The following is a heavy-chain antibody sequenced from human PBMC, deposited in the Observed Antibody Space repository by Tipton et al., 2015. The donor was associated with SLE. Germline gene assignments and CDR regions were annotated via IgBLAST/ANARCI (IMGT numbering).Heavy chain of an antibody. J-gene: IGHJ4*02. CDR2: IFYSGST. Sequence: TLSLTCTVSGGSINNRNYYWGWIRQPPGKGLEWIGSIFYSGSTHYNPSLKSRVTISVDTSKNQFSLNLSSATAADTAVYYCARQRDGSRELLSADYWGQGTLVTVSS. D-gene: IGHD3-10*01. CDR1: GGSINNRNYY. CDR3: ARQRDGSRELLSADY. V-gene: IGHV4-39*07.